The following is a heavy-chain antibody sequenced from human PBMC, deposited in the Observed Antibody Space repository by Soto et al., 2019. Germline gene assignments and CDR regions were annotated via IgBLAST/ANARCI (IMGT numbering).Heavy chain of an antibody. D-gene: IGHD1-26*01. CDR3: ARDRIRGASYYYYGMDV. J-gene: IGHJ6*02. CDR2: IYYSGST. CDR1: GGSISSGGYY. Sequence: PSETLSLTCTVSGGSISSGGYYWSWIRQHPGKGLEWIGYIYYSGSTYYNPSLKSRVTISVDTSKNQFSLKLSSVTAADTAVYYCARDRIRGASYYYYGMDVWGQGTTVTVSS. V-gene: IGHV4-31*03.